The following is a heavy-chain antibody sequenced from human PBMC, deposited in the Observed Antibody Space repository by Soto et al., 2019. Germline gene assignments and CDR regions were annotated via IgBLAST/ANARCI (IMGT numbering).Heavy chain of an antibody. D-gene: IGHD3-3*01. CDR1: GFTFSSYG. CDR3: AKVVLRLLEWLAFYGMDV. V-gene: IGHV3-30*18. Sequence: GGSLRLSCAASGFTFSSYGMHWVRQAPGKGLEWVAVISYDGSNKYYADSVKGRFTISRDNSKNTLYLQMNSLRAEDTAVYYCAKVVLRLLEWLAFYGMDVWGQGTTVTVSS. CDR2: ISYDGSNK. J-gene: IGHJ6*02.